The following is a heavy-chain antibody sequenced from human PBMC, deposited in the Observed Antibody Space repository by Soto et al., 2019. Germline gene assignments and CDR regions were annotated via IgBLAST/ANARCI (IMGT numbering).Heavy chain of an antibody. CDR2: INHSGST. Sequence: SETLSLTCAVYGGSFSGYYWSWIRQPPGKGLEWIGEINHSGSTNYNPSLKSRVTISVDTSKNQFSLKLSSVTAADTAVYYCARRYSGYDLDYWGQGTLVTVS. D-gene: IGHD5-12*01. CDR1: GGSFSGYY. CDR3: ARRYSGYDLDY. J-gene: IGHJ4*02. V-gene: IGHV4-34*01.